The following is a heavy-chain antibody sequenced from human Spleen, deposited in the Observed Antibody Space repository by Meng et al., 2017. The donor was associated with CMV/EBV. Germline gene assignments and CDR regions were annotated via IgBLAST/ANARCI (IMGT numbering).Heavy chain of an antibody. Sequence: SETLSLTCTVSGASITSSSYFWDWIRQSPGKGLEWIGSLSYGGNIYYNSSLKSRVTISVDMSKNQITLRLSSVTAADTAVYYCATLLVSRGGPSAFDIWGQGTMVTVSS. CDR1: GASITSSSYF. CDR2: LSYGGNI. V-gene: IGHV4-39*06. D-gene: IGHD3-22*01. J-gene: IGHJ3*02. CDR3: ATLLVSRGGPSAFDI.